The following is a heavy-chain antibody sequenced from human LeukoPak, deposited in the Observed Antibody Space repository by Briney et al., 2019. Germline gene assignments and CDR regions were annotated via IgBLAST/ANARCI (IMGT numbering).Heavy chain of an antibody. CDR3: TAYYDFLTGYNTRRDY. J-gene: IGHJ4*02. CDR2: IRSKNDGGTT. D-gene: IGHD3-9*01. CDR1: GFPFTIAW. V-gene: IGHV3-15*01. Sequence: PGGSLRLSCAASGFPFTIAWMSWVRQAPGNGLVWIGRIRSKNDGGTTDYAAPVKGKFTISRDDSKSTLYLHMSSLTTEDTAIYYCTAYYDFLTGYNTRRDYWGRGTLVTVSP.